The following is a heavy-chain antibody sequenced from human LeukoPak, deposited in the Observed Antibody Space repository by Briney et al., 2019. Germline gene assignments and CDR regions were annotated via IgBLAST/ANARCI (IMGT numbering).Heavy chain of an antibody. V-gene: IGHV3-48*03. CDR1: GFTFSIYE. D-gene: IGHD3-22*01. Sequence: GGSLRLSCAASGFTFSIYEMNWVRQAPGKGLEWVSYITGSGTTIFYADSVKGRFTISRDNAKNSLYLQMNSLRDEDTAVYYCARGVRIATMIVVITHDAFDIWGQGTMVTVSS. CDR3: ARGVRIATMIVVITHDAFDI. CDR2: ITGSGTTI. J-gene: IGHJ3*02.